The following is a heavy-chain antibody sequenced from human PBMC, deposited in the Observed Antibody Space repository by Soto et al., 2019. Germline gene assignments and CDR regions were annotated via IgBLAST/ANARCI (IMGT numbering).Heavy chain of an antibody. CDR3: GRVVEGATRHTDFAS. CDR1: GGSIQNSHAF. J-gene: IGHJ5*01. V-gene: IGHV4-39*01. Sequence: SGPHSLTGAVAGGSIQNSHAFWAWIRQPPGKGLEFIGSVYYSGGANYNPSLKSRVTISVDTSKNQLSLRVNSVTAADTAVYYCGRVVEGATRHTDFASWGQGTLVTVSS. CDR2: VYYSGGA. D-gene: IGHD2-15*01.